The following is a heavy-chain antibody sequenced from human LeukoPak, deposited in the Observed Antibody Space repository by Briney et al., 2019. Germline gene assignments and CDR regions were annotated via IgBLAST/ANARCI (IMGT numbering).Heavy chain of an antibody. V-gene: IGHV1-8*01. J-gene: IGHJ4*02. CDR3: ARRPLGYCSSTSCPTPYYFDY. CDR2: MNPNSGNT. D-gene: IGHD2-2*01. Sequence: ASVKVSCKASGYTFTSYDINWVRQATGQGLEWMGWMNPNSGNTGYAQKFQGRVTMTRNTSISTAYMELSSLRSEDTAVYYCARRPLGYCSSTSCPTPYYFDYWGQGTLVTVSS. CDR1: GYTFTSYD.